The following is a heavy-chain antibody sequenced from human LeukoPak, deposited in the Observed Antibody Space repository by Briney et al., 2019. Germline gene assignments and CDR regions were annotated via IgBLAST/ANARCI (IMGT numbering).Heavy chain of an antibody. V-gene: IGHV4-59*01. CDR3: ARDPTTVTKGLDI. J-gene: IGHJ3*02. CDR2: ISYIGST. D-gene: IGHD4-17*01. Sequence: SETLSLTCTVSGGSISSYYWSWIRQPPGKGLEWIGYISYIGSTNYNPSLKSRVTISVDTSKNQFSLKLSSVTAADAAVYFCARDPTTVTKGLDIWGQGTMVTVSS. CDR1: GGSISSYY.